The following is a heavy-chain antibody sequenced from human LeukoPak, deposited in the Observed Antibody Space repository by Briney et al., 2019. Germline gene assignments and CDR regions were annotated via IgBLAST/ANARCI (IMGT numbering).Heavy chain of an antibody. J-gene: IGHJ4*02. V-gene: IGHV3-7*01. CDR2: IKEEGSEK. Sequence: GGSLRLSCAASGFTFSGYLMSWVSQAPGKGLEWVANIKEEGSEKYYVDSVKGRFIISRDNAKNSLYLQMNSLRAEDTAVYYCARDSSAAPHSYWGQGTLVTVFS. CDR3: ARDSSAAPHSY. CDR1: GFTFSGYL. D-gene: IGHD2-15*01.